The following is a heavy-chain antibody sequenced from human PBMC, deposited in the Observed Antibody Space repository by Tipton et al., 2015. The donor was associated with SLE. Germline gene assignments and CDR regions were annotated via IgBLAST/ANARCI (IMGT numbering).Heavy chain of an antibody. Sequence: TLSLTCTVSGGSITSHYWSWIRQPPGKGLEWIGYIYYHGNTNYNPSLKSRVTFSIDMSKNQFSLKLSSVTAADTAVYYCAREGYDSFYYYYYMDVWGKGTTVTVSS. CDR1: GGSITSHY. CDR2: IYYHGNT. V-gene: IGHV4-59*11. CDR3: AREGYDSFYYYYYMDV. J-gene: IGHJ6*03. D-gene: IGHD3-22*01.